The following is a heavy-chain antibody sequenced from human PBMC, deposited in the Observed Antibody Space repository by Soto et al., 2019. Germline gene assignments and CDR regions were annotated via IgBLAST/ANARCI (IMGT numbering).Heavy chain of an antibody. J-gene: IGHJ5*02. CDR1: SGTMSSSNW. D-gene: IGHD2-15*01. V-gene: IGHV4-4*02. CDR2: INQSGSP. Sequence: QVQLQESGPGLVKPSGTLSLTCAVSSGTMSSSNWWTWVRQPAGKGLEWIGEINQSGSPNYNPSLRSRVTISVDKSKSQFFLKLSSVTAADTAIYYCAGLGMVAAHREFDPWGQGTLVTVSS. CDR3: AGLGMVAAHREFDP.